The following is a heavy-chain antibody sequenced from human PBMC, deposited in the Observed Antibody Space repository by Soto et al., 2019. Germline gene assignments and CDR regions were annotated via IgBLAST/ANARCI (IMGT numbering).Heavy chain of an antibody. J-gene: IGHJ6*02. Sequence: GASVKVSCKASGGTFSSYAISWVRQAPGQGLEWMGGIIPIFGTANYAQKFQGRVTISADKSISTAYLQWSSLKASDTAMYYCASRNYYDSSGYFGYGMDVWGQGTTVTVSX. D-gene: IGHD3-22*01. V-gene: IGHV1-69*06. CDR2: IIPIFGTA. CDR3: ASRNYYDSSGYFGYGMDV. CDR1: GGTFSSYA.